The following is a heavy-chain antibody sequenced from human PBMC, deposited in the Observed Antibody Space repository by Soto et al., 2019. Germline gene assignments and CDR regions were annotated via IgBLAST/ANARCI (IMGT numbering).Heavy chain of an antibody. CDR2: IYHSGST. D-gene: IGHD3-3*01. V-gene: IGHV4-4*02. Sequence: SETLSLTCAVSGGSISSSNWWSWVRQPPGKGLEWIGEIYHSGSTNYNPSLKSRVTISVDKSKNQFSLKLSSVTAADTAVYYCARDTPSYYDFWSGYHQPPGWFDPWGQGTLVTVSS. J-gene: IGHJ5*02. CDR3: ARDTPSYYDFWSGYHQPPGWFDP. CDR1: GGSISSSNW.